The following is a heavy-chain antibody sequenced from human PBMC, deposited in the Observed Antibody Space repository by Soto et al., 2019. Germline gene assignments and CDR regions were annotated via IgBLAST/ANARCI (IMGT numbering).Heavy chain of an antibody. Sequence: EVQLVESGGGLVQPGGSLRLSCAASGFTFSSYSMNWVRQAPGKGLEWVSYISSSSSTIYYADSVKGRFTISRDNAKNSLYLQMNSLRDEDTAVYYCARDSMYYDFWRVSKLGPHRLGMDVWGQGTTVTVSS. J-gene: IGHJ6*02. D-gene: IGHD3-3*01. CDR1: GFTFSSYS. V-gene: IGHV3-48*02. CDR2: ISSSSSTI. CDR3: ARDSMYYDFWRVSKLGPHRLGMDV.